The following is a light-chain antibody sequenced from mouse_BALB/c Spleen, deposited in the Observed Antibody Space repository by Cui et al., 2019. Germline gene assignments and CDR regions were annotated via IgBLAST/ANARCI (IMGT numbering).Light chain of an antibody. Sequence: IVMSQSPSSLAVSVGEKATMSCKSSQSILSSSNQKNYLAWYQQKPGQSPKLLIYWASTRESGVPDRFTGSGSGTDFTLTISSVKAEDLAVYYCQQYYSYPTFGGGTKLEIK. CDR1: QSILSSSNQKNY. CDR2: WAS. J-gene: IGKJ1*01. V-gene: IGKV8-30*01. CDR3: QQYYSYPT.